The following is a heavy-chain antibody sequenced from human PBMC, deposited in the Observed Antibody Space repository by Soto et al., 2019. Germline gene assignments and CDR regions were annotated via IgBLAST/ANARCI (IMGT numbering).Heavy chain of an antibody. CDR1: GGTSTRYA. Sequence: QERLVQCGAEVRKPGSSVKVSCKVTGGTSTRYAINWVRQAPGQGLEWMGGIVPMFGTSKYAQKFQGRVTITADTSTNIAYMELRSLSSEDTAVYYCNRGSEYDFWSGYLWGQGTLVSVSS. J-gene: IGHJ4*02. V-gene: IGHV1-69*06. D-gene: IGHD3-3*01. CDR3: NRGSEYDFWSGYL. CDR2: IVPMFGTS.